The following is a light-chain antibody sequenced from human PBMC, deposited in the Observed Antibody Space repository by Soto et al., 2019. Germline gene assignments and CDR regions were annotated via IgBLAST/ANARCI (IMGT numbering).Light chain of an antibody. CDR2: GAS. CDR3: QQYNNWPRT. V-gene: IGKV3-15*01. Sequence: EIVMTQSPATLSVSPVERATLSCRASQSVRSDLVWYQQKPCQAPRLLIYGASTRATAIPARYSGSGSGTEFNLTISSLQSEDFAVYYCQQYNNWPRTFGQGTKVDIK. CDR1: QSVRSD. J-gene: IGKJ1*01.